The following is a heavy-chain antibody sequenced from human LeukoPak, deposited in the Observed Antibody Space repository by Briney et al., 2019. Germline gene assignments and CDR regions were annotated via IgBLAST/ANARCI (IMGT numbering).Heavy chain of an antibody. V-gene: IGHV3-23*01. J-gene: IGHJ4*02. Sequence: PGGSLRLSCAASGFTFSSYAMSWVRQAPGKGLEWGSAISGSGGSTYYADSVKGRFTISRDNSKNTLYLQMNSLRAEDTAVYYCAKVMARGVTSSPDYWGQGTLVTVSS. CDR3: AKVMARGVTSSPDY. CDR2: ISGSGGST. CDR1: GFTFSSYA. D-gene: IGHD3-10*01.